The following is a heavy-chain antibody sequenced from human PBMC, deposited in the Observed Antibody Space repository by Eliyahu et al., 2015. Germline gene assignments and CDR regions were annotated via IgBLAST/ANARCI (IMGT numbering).Heavy chain of an antibody. CDR2: ISAYNGNT. Sequence: QVQLVQSGAEVKKPGASVKVSCKASGYTFTSYGLSWVRQAPGQGLEWMGWISAYNGNTNYAQKLQGRVTMTTDTSTSTAYMELRSLRSDDTAVYYCARGWLTMVRGVIIIDAFDIWGQGTMVTVSS. CDR1: GYTFTSYG. CDR3: ARGWLTMVRGVIIIDAFDI. D-gene: IGHD3-10*01. V-gene: IGHV1-18*04. J-gene: IGHJ3*02.